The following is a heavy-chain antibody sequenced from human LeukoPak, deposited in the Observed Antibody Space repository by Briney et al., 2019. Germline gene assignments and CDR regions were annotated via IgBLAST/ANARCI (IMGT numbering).Heavy chain of an antibody. D-gene: IGHD3-10*01. Sequence: ASVKVSCKASGYTFTGYYMHWVRQAPGQGLEWMGWINPNSGGTNYAQKFQGRVTMTRDTSISTAYMELSRLRSYDTAVYYCARVPMVRGVKRYYYYYMDVWGKGTTVTVSS. V-gene: IGHV1-2*02. CDR2: INPNSGGT. CDR3: ARVPMVRGVKRYYYYYMDV. J-gene: IGHJ6*03. CDR1: GYTFTGYY.